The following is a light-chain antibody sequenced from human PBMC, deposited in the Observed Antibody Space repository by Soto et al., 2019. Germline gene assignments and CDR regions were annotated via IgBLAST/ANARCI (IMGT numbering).Light chain of an antibody. Sequence: IQMTHSPSTLSGSVVGRGNIAFLASQTISSWLAWYQQKPGKAPKRLIYAASSLQSGVTSRFSGSGSGTEFTLTISSLQPEDFATYYCLQHNSYPRAVGKGTKVDIK. CDR2: AAS. V-gene: IGKV1-5*01. CDR3: LQHNSYPRA. CDR1: QTISSW. J-gene: IGKJ1*01.